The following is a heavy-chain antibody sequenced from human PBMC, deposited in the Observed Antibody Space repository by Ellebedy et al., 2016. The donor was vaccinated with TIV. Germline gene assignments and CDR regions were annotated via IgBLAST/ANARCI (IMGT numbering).Heavy chain of an antibody. D-gene: IGHD4-17*01. V-gene: IGHV3-7*01. J-gene: IGHJ3*02. Sequence: GESLKISCTASRFTFSSYWMSWVRQAPGKGLEWVANINQDGRQKYYVDFEKGRFTISRDNVKNSLYLQVNSLRAEDTAVYYCATDGSYGDYLSPQHAFTIWGQGTMVTVSS. CDR2: INQDGRQK. CDR1: RFTFSSYW. CDR3: ATDGSYGDYLSPQHAFTI.